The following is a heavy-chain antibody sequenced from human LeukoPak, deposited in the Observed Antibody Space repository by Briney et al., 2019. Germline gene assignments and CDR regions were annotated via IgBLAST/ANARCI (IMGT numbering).Heavy chain of an antibody. V-gene: IGHV3-9*01. J-gene: IGHJ3*02. CDR1: GFTFDDYA. D-gene: IGHD3-22*01. CDR2: ISWNSGSI. Sequence: GGSLRLSCAASGFTFDDYAMHWVRQAPGKGQEWVSGISWNSGSIGYADSVKGRFTISRDNAKNSLYLQMNSLRAEDTALYYCAKAYTSGYYLVDAFDIWGQGTMVTVSS. CDR3: AKAYTSGYYLVDAFDI.